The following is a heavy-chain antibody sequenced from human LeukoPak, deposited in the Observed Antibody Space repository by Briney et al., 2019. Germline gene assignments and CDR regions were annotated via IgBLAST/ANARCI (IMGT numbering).Heavy chain of an antibody. CDR2: IRYDGRIK. V-gene: IGHV3-30*02. CDR1: GFTFSAYG. CDR3: ASNRAAAGDWLDP. D-gene: IGHD6-13*01. J-gene: IGHJ5*02. Sequence: GGSLRLSCAASGFTFSAYGVHWVHQAPGKGLEWAAFIRYDGRIKNYADSVKGRFTISRDNSKNTLYLQMNSLTTEDTSLYYCASNRAAAGDWLDPWGQGTLVIVSS.